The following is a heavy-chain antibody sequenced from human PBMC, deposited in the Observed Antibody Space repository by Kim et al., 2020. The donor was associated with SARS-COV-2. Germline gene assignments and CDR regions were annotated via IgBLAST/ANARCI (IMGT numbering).Heavy chain of an antibody. Sequence: SETLSLTCTVSGGSISSSVYYWGWIRQPPGKGLEWIGSIYYSGSTYYNPSFKSRVTISVDTSKNQFSLKLSSVTAADTAVYYCATRNDYGDYVYYYYMDVWGKGTTVTVS. D-gene: IGHD4-17*01. CDR3: ATRNDYGDYVYYYYMDV. V-gene: IGHV4-39*01. CDR2: IYYSGST. CDR1: GGSISSSVYY. J-gene: IGHJ6*03.